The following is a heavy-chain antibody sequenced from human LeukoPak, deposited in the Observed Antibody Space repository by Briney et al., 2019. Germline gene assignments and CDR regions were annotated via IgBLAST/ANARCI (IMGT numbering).Heavy chain of an antibody. CDR1: GGSIRSSFY. CDR2: ISGSISYSDT. V-gene: IGHV4-39*07. Sequence: PSETLSLTCSVSGGSIRSSFYWGWIRQPPGKGLEWIASISGSISYSDTYYNPSLKSRITISVDKSQNQFSLKVNSLTAADTAVYYCATNGYYCMDVWGKGTTVTVSS. J-gene: IGHJ6*03. D-gene: IGHD2-8*01. CDR3: ATNGYYCMDV.